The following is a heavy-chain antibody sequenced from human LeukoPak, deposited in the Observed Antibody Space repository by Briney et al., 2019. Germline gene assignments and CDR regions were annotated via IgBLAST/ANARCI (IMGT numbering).Heavy chain of an antibody. J-gene: IGHJ3*02. V-gene: IGHV3-23*01. CDR3: AREYYDSSGSKRSAFDI. D-gene: IGHD3-22*01. Sequence: GGSLRLSCAASGFTFSSYAMSWVRQAPGKGLEWVSAISGSGGSTYYADSVKGRFTISRDNSKNTLDLQMNSLRPEDTAVYYCAREYYDSSGSKRSAFDIWGQGTMVTVSS. CDR1: GFTFSSYA. CDR2: ISGSGGST.